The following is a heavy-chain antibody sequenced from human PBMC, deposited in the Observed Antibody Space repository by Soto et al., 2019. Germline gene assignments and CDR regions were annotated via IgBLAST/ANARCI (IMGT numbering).Heavy chain of an antibody. CDR1: GGSISSSSYY. CDR2: IYYSGST. J-gene: IGHJ4*02. Sequence: QLQLQESGPGLVKPSETLSLTCTVSGGSISSSSYYWGWIRQPPGKGLEWIGSIYYSGSTYYNTSLKSRVTISVDTSKNQFSLKLSSVTAADTAVYYCARSYRYTEFDYWGQGTLVTVSS. CDR3: ARSYRYTEFDY. V-gene: IGHV4-39*01. D-gene: IGHD3-16*02.